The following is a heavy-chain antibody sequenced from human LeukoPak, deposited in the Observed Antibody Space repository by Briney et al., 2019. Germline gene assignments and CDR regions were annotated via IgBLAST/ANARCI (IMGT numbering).Heavy chain of an antibody. CDR1: GFIFSGYG. Sequence: PGGSLRLSCEASGFIFSGYGMHWVRQAPGKGLEWVAIIWHDGSNERYAESVKGRFTISRDNSKNTLYLQMNSLRAEDTAFYYCARGTRILGVRGRDYFDYWGQGSLVTVSS. V-gene: IGHV3-33*01. J-gene: IGHJ4*02. CDR3: ARGTRILGVRGRDYFDY. CDR2: IWHDGSNE. D-gene: IGHD1-26*01.